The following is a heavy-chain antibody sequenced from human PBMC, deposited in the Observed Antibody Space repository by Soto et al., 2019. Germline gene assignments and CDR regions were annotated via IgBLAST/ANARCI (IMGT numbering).Heavy chain of an antibody. CDR2: IYYSGST. CDR3: AREPYYYDLNWFDP. CDR1: GGSISSGGYY. V-gene: IGHV4-31*03. Sequence: PSETLSLTCTVSGGSISSGGYYWSWIRQHPGKGLEWIGYIYYSGSTYYNPSLKSRVTISVDTSKNQFSLKLSSVTAADTAVYYCAREPYYYDLNWFDPWGQGTLVTVSS. D-gene: IGHD3-22*01. J-gene: IGHJ5*02.